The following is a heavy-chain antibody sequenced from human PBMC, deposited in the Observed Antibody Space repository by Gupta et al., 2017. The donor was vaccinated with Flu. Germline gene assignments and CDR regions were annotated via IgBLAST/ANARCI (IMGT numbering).Heavy chain of an antibody. J-gene: IGHJ6*02. CDR2: IYYSGIT. D-gene: IGHD4-17*01. V-gene: IGHV4-31*03. CDR1: GGSISSGNSY. CDR3: ARDSNGEDNYYSGMDV. Sequence: QVQLQESGPGLVKPSQTLSLTCTVSGGSISSGNSYWNWIRQHPGKGLEWIGYIYYSGITYYNPSLKSRVTISMDTSKNQVSLKMNSGTAADTAVYYCARDSNGEDNYYSGMDVWGQGTTVAVSS.